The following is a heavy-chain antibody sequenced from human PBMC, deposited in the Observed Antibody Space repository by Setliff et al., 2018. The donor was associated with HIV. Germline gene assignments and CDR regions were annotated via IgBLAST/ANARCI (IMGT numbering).Heavy chain of an antibody. Sequence: GGSLRLSCAASGFTFSSHEMNWVRQAPGKGLEWVSYISSTGDAIYYADSLKGRFTISRDNAKNSLYLQRNSLRAEDTAVYYCARDRVETLWFGDLNYMDVWGKGTTVTVS. CDR3: ARDRVETLWFGDLNYMDV. J-gene: IGHJ6*03. V-gene: IGHV3-48*03. D-gene: IGHD3-10*01. CDR2: ISSTGDAI. CDR1: GFTFSSHE.